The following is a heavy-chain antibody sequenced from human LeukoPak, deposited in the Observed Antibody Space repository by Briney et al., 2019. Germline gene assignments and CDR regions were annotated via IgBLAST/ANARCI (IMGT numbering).Heavy chain of an antibody. CDR2: ISGRGGST. J-gene: IGHJ4*02. CDR1: GFTFSSYA. Sequence: GGSLRLSCGASGFTFSSYAVSGVRRAPGEGLVCVSSISGRGGSTYYADSVKGRFTISRDNSKNTLYLQMSSLRAEDTALYYCAKEVGLSAAGTRGDFDYWGQGTLVTVSS. V-gene: IGHV3-23*01. CDR3: AKEVGLSAAGTRGDFDY. D-gene: IGHD6-13*01.